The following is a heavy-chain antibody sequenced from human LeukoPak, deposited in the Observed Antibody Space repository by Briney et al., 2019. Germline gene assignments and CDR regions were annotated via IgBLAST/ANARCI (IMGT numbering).Heavy chain of an antibody. D-gene: IGHD3-9*01. Sequence: GGSLRLSCAASGFTFSDYWMHWVRQAPGKGLVWVSRLNSDGSSTTYADSVKGRFTISRDNSKNTLYLQMNSLRVEDTAVYYCALGLVTDYWGQGTLVTVSS. J-gene: IGHJ4*02. CDR2: LNSDGSST. CDR1: GFTFSDYW. CDR3: ALGLVTDY. V-gene: IGHV3-74*01.